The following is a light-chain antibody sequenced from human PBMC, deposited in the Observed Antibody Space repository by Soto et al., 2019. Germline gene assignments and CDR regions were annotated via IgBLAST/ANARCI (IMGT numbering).Light chain of an antibody. Sequence: EIVLTQSPGTLSLSPGERATLSCRASQSVSNNYLAWYQQKPGQAPRLLISGASSRATGIPDRFNGSGSGTDLKLTSSRLEPEDLAVYYCQQYGSSPLTFGGGTKVEIK. V-gene: IGKV3-20*01. CDR1: QSVSNNY. CDR3: QQYGSSPLT. CDR2: GAS. J-gene: IGKJ4*01.